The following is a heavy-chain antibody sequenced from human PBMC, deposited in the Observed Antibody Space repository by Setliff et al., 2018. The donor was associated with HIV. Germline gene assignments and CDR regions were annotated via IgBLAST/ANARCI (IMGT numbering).Heavy chain of an antibody. Sequence: ASVKVSCKTSGYMFIAYGMSWVRXXPGQGLEWXXXIGPYNGRTEYAQEFQGRVSLTIDTSASTAYMELRSLRSDDTAVYYCARDDGGXNYAEAFDVWGQGTMVTVSS. CDR1: GYMFIAYG. D-gene: IGHD3-16*01. CDR3: ARDDGGXNYAEAFDV. CDR2: IGPYNGRT. V-gene: IGHV1-18*01. J-gene: IGHJ3*01.